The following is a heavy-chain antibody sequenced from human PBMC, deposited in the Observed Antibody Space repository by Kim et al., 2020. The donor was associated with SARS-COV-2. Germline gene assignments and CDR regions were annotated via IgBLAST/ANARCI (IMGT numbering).Heavy chain of an antibody. CDR3: ARLRVTLSGRYFFDH. Sequence: SETLSLTCTVSNGSVSSFYWSWIRQTPEKGLEWIAYVSSRGSTTYNPSLKSRVTISTDPSENQFSLIMNYVTAADTAVYFCARLRVTLSGRYFFDHWGQGTLVTVSS. D-gene: IGHD2-21*02. J-gene: IGHJ4*02. V-gene: IGHV4-59*02. CDR2: VSSRGST. CDR1: NGSVSSFY.